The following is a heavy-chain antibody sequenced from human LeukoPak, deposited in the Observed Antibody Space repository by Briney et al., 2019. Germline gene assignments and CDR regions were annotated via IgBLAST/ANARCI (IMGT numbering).Heavy chain of an antibody. CDR1: GYTFTSYG. V-gene: IGHV1-18*01. Sequence: ASVKVSCKASGYTFTSYGISWVRQALGQGLEWMGWSSAYNGNTNYAQKVQGRVTMTTDTSTTTAYMELRSLRSEDTAVYYCARALYSSSWYVLNYWGQGTLVTVSS. D-gene: IGHD6-13*01. CDR2: SSAYNGNT. J-gene: IGHJ4*02. CDR3: ARALYSSSWYVLNY.